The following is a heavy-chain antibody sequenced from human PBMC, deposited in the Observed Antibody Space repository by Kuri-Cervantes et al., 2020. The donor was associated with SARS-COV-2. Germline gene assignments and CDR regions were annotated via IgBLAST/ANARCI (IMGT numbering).Heavy chain of an antibody. V-gene: IGHV4-34*01. CDR2: INHSGST. CDR3: ARWNHWFDP. J-gene: IGHJ5*02. D-gene: IGHD1-1*01. CDR1: GGSFSGYY. Sequence: SETLSLTCAVYGGSFSGYYWSWIRQPPGKGLEWIGEINHSGSTNYNPSLKSRVTISVDTSRNQFSLKLSSATAADTAVYYCARWNHWFDPWSQGTLVTVSS.